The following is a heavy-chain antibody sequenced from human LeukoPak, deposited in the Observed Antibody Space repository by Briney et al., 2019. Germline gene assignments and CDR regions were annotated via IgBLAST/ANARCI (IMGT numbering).Heavy chain of an antibody. CDR2: LWYEGTNE. CDR3: ARAIVGHTGDY. Sequence: PGGPLRLPCAASGFIFRTCAMHGVPQAPGKGLEGVAVLWYEGTNEYYAEAVKGRFTISRENSQNTLYLQMNSLRAEDSAVYYCARAIVGHTGDYWGQGTLVTVAS. V-gene: IGHV3-33*01. J-gene: IGHJ4*02. CDR1: GFIFRTCA. D-gene: IGHD1-26*01.